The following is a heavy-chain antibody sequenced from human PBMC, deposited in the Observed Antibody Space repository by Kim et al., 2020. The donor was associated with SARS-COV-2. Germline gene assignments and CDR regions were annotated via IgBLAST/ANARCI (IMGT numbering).Heavy chain of an antibody. Sequence: TSFSQKFRGRVTITEDTSAGTAYMELTRLRAEDTAVYFCARGGRPASRIDSWGQGTPVTVSS. V-gene: IGHV1-3*01. J-gene: IGHJ4*03. D-gene: IGHD3-16*01. CDR2: T. CDR3: ARGGRPASRIDS.